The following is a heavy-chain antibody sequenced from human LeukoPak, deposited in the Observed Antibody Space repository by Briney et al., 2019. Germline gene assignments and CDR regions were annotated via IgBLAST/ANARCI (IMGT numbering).Heavy chain of an antibody. CDR1: GVTVSNYS. V-gene: IGHV3-48*04. J-gene: IGHJ4*02. D-gene: IGHD4-17*01. CDR2: ISSSTTTM. CDR3: AREQDYGDYYFDY. Sequence: GGSLRLSCAASGVTVSNYSMNWVRQAPGKGLEWVSYISSSTTTMYYADSVKGRFTISRDTAKNSLYLEMNSLRAEDTAVYYCAREQDYGDYYFDYWGQGTLVTVSS.